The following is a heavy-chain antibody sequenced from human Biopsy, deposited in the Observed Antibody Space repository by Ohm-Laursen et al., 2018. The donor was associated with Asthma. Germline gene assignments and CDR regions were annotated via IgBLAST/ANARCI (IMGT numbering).Heavy chain of an antibody. Sequence: ASVKVSCKASGYTFTSSYMHWVRQAPGQGLEWMGIINPSGGSTSYAQKFQGRVTMTSDTSTSTVYMELSSLGSEDTAVYCCARAGGLIVGATMGYWGQGTLVTVSS. V-gene: IGHV1-46*01. D-gene: IGHD1-26*01. J-gene: IGHJ4*02. CDR3: ARAGGLIVGATMGY. CDR2: INPSGGST. CDR1: GYTFTSSY.